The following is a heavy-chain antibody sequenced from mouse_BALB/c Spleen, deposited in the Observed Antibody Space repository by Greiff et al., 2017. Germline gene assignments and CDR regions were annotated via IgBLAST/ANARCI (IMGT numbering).Heavy chain of an antibody. V-gene: IGHV3-2*02. CDR1: GYSITSDYA. Sequence: EVKLQESGPGLVKPSQSLSLTCTVTGYSITSDYAWNWIRQFPGNKLEWMGYISYSGSTSYNPSLKSRISITRDTSKNQFFLQLNSVTTEDTATYYCATPVAWFAYWGQGTLVTVSA. J-gene: IGHJ3*01. CDR2: ISYSGST. CDR3: ATPVAWFAY.